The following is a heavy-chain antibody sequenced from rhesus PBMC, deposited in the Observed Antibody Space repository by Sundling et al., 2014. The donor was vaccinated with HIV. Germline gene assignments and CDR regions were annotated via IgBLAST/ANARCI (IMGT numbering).Heavy chain of an antibody. CDR2: ISSASSYI. J-gene: IGHJ4*01. D-gene: IGHD6-25*01. CDR1: GFTFSSYG. V-gene: IGHV3-136*01. CDR3: TSGQVYFDY. Sequence: EVRLVESGGGLVQPGGSLRLSCAASGFTFSSYGMSWVRQAPGKGLEWVSSISSASSYIYYADSVKGRFTISRDNAKNSLSLQMNSLRAEDTAVYYCTSGQVYFDYWGQGVLVTVSS.